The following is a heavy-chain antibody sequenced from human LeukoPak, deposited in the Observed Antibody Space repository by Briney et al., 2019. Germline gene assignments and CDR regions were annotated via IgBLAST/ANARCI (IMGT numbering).Heavy chain of an antibody. Sequence: SQTLSLTCAISGDSVSSNSAAWNWIRQSPSRGLEWLGRTYYRSKWYNDYAVSVKSRITINPDASKNQFSLQLKSVTPEDTALYYCVRLGSTSPGNWYKLFDQWGQGTLVTVSS. V-gene: IGHV6-1*01. CDR2: TYYRSKWYN. CDR3: VRLGSTSPGNWYKLFDQ. J-gene: IGHJ4*02. CDR1: GDSVSSNSAA. D-gene: IGHD2-2*01.